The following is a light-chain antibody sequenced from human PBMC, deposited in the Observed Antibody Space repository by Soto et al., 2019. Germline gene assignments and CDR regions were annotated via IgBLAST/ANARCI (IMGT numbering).Light chain of an antibody. CDR1: SSDVGSYNL. V-gene: IGLV2-23*02. J-gene: IGLJ2*01. CDR2: EVS. CDR3: CSYAGSSTFHVV. Sequence: QSVLTQPASVSGSPGQSITISCTGTSSDVGSYNLVSWYQQHPGKAPKLMIYEVSKRPSGVSNRFSGSKSGNTASLTISGLQAEDEAVYYCCSYAGSSTFHVVFGGGTKVTVL.